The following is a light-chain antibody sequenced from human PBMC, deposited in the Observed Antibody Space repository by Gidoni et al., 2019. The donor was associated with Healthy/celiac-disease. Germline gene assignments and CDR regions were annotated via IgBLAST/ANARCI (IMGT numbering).Light chain of an antibody. Sequence: QSALTQPASVSGSPGQSITISCTGTSSDVGGYNYVSWYQQHPRKAPKLMIYEVSNRPSGVSNRFSGSKSGNTASLTISGLQAEDEADYYCSSYTSSSTLYVVFGGGTKLTVL. CDR2: EVS. J-gene: IGLJ2*01. CDR1: SSDVGGYNY. CDR3: SSYTSSSTLYVV. V-gene: IGLV2-14*01.